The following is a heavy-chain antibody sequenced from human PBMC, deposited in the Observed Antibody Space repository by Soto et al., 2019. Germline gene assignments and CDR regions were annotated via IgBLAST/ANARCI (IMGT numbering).Heavy chain of an antibody. D-gene: IGHD2-15*01. CDR3: AREVVVAATRVSFRRFDP. V-gene: IGHV3-66*01. J-gene: IGHJ5*02. CDR2: IYSGGST. CDR1: GFTVSSNY. Sequence: GGSLRLSCAASGFTVSSNYMSWVRQAPGKGLEWVSVIYSGGSTYYADSVKGRFTISRDNSKNTLYLQMNSLRAEDTAVYYCAREVVVAATRVSFRRFDPWGQGTLVTVSS.